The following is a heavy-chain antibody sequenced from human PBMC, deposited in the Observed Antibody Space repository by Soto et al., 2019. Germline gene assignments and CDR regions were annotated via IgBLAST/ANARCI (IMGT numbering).Heavy chain of an antibody. Sequence: VQVVESGGGLVKPGGSLRLSRAASGFTFSDYYMNWIRQAPGKGLEWVSYISSSSDYTKYADSVKGRFTISRDNAKSSLYLQMNSLRAEDTAVYYCARGGVRGTTSRGQVYNWGQGTLVTVSS. CDR2: ISSSSDYT. D-gene: IGHD1-7*01. CDR3: ARGGVRGTTSRGQVYN. V-gene: IGHV3-11*06. CDR1: GFTFSDYY. J-gene: IGHJ4*02.